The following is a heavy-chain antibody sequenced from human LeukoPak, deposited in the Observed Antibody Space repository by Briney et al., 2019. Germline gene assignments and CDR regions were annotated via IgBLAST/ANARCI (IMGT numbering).Heavy chain of an antibody. J-gene: IGHJ4*02. V-gene: IGHV3-21*05. CDR2: ISRSSSLI. Sequence: PGGSLRLSCASSGFTFDNFAMNWVRQTPGKGLEWVSYISRSSSLIIYADSVRGRFTISRDNAKNSLYLLMNNLRAEDTGVYYCARDRPTGASRVFLVQWGQGTLVTVSS. CDR1: GFTFDNFA. CDR3: ARDRPTGASRVFLVQ. D-gene: IGHD3-3*01.